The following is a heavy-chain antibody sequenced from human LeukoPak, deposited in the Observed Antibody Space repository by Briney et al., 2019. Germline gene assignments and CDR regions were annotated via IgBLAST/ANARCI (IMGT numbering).Heavy chain of an antibody. CDR1: GYTFTGFY. D-gene: IGHD3-10*01. V-gene: IGHV1-2*02. CDR2: INPSSGGT. Sequence: SSVKVSCKASGYTFTGFYMHWVRQAPGQGLEWMGWINPSSGGTSYARKFQGRVTLTRDTSISTAYMDLSRLRSDDTAVYYCARDHGSGSCYVMSDWGQGTLVTV. J-gene: IGHJ4*02. CDR3: ARDHGSGSCYVMSD.